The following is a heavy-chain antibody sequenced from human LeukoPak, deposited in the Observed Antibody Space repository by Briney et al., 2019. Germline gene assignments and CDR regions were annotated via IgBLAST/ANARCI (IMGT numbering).Heavy chain of an antibody. D-gene: IGHD2-2*01. V-gene: IGHV3-21*01. CDR2: ITSSSSYG. J-gene: IGHJ3*02. Sequence: GGSLSLSCAASRFTFSSYSMNLVRQAAGKGLEWVSSITSSSSYGYYADSVKGRFSISRDNAKNSLYLQMNSMRAEDTAVYYCARGVYCTSTSCLGPGAFDIWGQGTMVTVSS. CDR3: ARGVYCTSTSCLGPGAFDI. CDR1: RFTFSSYS.